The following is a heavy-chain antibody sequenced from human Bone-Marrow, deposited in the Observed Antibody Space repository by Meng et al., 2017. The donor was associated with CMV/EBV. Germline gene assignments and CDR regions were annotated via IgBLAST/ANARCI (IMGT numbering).Heavy chain of an antibody. Sequence: SVKVSCKASGGTFSSYAISWVRQAPGQGLEWMGGIIPILGIANYAQKFQGRVTITADKSTSTAYMELSSLRSEDTAVYYCAHVSSSRYYFDYWGQGTLVTVSS. CDR2: IIPILGIA. V-gene: IGHV1-69*10. CDR1: GGTFSSYA. J-gene: IGHJ4*02. CDR3: AHVSSSRYYFDY. D-gene: IGHD6-13*01.